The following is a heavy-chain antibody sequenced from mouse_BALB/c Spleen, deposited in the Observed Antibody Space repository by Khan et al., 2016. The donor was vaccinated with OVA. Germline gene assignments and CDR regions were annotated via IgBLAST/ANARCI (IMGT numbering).Heavy chain of an antibody. CDR1: GFNIKDTH. CDR2: IDHANGNT. D-gene: IGHD1-2*01. CDR3: AYSLLLYARDY. V-gene: IGHV14-3*02. J-gene: IGHJ4*01. Sequence: VQLQQSGAELMKPGASVKLSCTVSGFNIKDTHMHWVTQRPEQGLEWIGRIDHANGNTKYDPQFQGQATLTADTSSNTAYLTLSSLTSEDTAVSDCAYSLLLYARDYWSQGTSVTVSS.